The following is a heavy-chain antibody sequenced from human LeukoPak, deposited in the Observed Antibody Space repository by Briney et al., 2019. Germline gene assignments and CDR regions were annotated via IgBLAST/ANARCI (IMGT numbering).Heavy chain of an antibody. D-gene: IGHD6-13*01. Sequence: ASVKVSCKASGFTFTSSAMQWVRQARGQRLEWIGWIVVGSGNTNYAQKFQERVTITRDMSTSTAYMELSSLRSGDTAVYYCAAVGDSSSFGYWGQGTLVTVSS. CDR2: IVVGSGNT. CDR1: GFTFTSSA. V-gene: IGHV1-58*02. CDR3: AAVGDSSSFGY. J-gene: IGHJ4*02.